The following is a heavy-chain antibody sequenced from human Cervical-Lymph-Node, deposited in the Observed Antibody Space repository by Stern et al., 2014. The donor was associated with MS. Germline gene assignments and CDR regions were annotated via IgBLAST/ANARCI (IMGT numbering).Heavy chain of an antibody. Sequence: VQLGQSGAEVKKPGESLKISCKTSGYSFGSFWIGWVRQMPGRGLEWMGIIYSPSFQGQVTISADESIRTAYLQWSSLKASDTAMYYCVRRRDSSGYDTFDIWGQGTLLTVSS. CDR3: VRRRDSSGYDTFDI. J-gene: IGHJ3*02. V-gene: IGHV5-51*01. CDR2: I. D-gene: IGHD3-22*01. CDR1: GYSFGSFW.